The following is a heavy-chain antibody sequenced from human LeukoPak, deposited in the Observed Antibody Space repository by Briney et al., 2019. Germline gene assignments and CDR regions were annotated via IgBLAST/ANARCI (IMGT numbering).Heavy chain of an antibody. Sequence: PGGSLRLSRAASAFTFSTSAMTWVRRAPEKGLEWVSSISGSGANTYYADSVRGRFTISRDNSKNTLYLQMNSLRAEDTAVYYCAKILSGATILWGQGTLVSVSS. J-gene: IGHJ4*02. V-gene: IGHV3-23*01. CDR1: AFTFSTSA. D-gene: IGHD1-26*01. CDR3: AKILSGATIL. CDR2: ISGSGANT.